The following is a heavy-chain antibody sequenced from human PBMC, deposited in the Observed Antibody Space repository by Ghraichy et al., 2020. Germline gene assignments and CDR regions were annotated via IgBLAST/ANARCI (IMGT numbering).Heavy chain of an antibody. CDR1: GYTFTSYG. Sequence: ASVKVSCKASGYTFTSYGINWVRQAPGKGLEWMGWISVYNGNTIYAQKFQGRVTMTTDTSTSTAYLELRSLRSDDTAVYYCARVDTYYDFWSGYYAPFEYWGQGTLVTVSP. D-gene: IGHD3-3*01. CDR2: ISVYNGNT. V-gene: IGHV1-18*01. CDR3: ARVDTYYDFWSGYYAPFEY. J-gene: IGHJ4*02.